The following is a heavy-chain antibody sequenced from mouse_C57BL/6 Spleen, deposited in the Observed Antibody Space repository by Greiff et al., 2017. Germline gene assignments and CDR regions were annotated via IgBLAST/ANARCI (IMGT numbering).Heavy chain of an antibody. Sequence: VQLQQSGAELVKPGASVKMSCKASGYAFSSYWMNWVKQRPGRGLEWIGQIDPGDGGTKYNGKFKGQATLTADQSSSTAYMQLSRLTSEDSAVYCCTRIYRDYDSPDDWRTGTTVTVSS. CDR3: TRIYRDYDSPDD. V-gene: IGHV1-80*01. CDR2: IDPGDGGT. D-gene: IGHD2-4*01. J-gene: IGHJ1*03. CDR1: GYAFSSYW.